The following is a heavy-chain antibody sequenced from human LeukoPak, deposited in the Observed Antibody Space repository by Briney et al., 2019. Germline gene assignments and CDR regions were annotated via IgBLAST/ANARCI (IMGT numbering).Heavy chain of an antibody. V-gene: IGHV1-24*01. CDR3: ATVSVRYSYGYRYYYGMDV. D-gene: IGHD5-18*01. CDR1: GYTLTELS. J-gene: IGHJ6*02. Sequence: ASVKVSCKVSGYTLTELSMHWVRQAPGKGLEWMGGFDPEDGETIYAQKFQGRVTMTEDTSTDTAYMDLSSLRSEETAVYYCATVSVRYSYGYRYYYGMDVWGQGTTVTVSS. CDR2: FDPEDGET.